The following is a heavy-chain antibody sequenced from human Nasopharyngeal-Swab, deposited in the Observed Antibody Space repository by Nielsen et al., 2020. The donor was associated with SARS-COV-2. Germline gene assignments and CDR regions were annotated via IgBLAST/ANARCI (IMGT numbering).Heavy chain of an antibody. CDR2: IKQDGSEK. J-gene: IGHJ6*02. D-gene: IGHD3-9*01. Sequence: GGSLRLSCAASGFTFSSYWMSWVRQAPGKGLEGVANIKQDGSEKYYVDSVKGRFTISRDNAKNSLYLQMNSLRAEDTAVYYCARDSYYDILTGRDYYYYGMDVWGQGTTVTVSS. CDR3: ARDSYYDILTGRDYYYYGMDV. CDR1: GFTFSSYW. V-gene: IGHV3-7*01.